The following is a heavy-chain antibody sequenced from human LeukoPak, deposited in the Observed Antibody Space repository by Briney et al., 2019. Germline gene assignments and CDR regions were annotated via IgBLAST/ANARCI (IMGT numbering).Heavy chain of an antibody. J-gene: IGHJ2*01. CDR2: INTNTGNP. CDR3: ARVRSGWDTDL. Sequence: EASVKVSCKASGYTFTSYAMNWVRQAPGQGLEWMGWINTNTGNPTSAQGFTGRFVFSLDTSVSTAYLQINSLKAEDTAVYYCARVRSGWDTDLWGRGTLVTVSS. CDR1: GYTFTSYA. D-gene: IGHD5-18*01. V-gene: IGHV7-4-1*02.